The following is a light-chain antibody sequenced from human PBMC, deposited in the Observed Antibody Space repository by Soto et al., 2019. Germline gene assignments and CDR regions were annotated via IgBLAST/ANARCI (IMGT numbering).Light chain of an antibody. Sequence: EIVLTQSPDTLSLSPGETAALSCRASQSFTNSFLAWYQQRTGQPPRLLVYGTSNRAVGIPDRFSGSGSGTDFTLTISGLEPEDFAVYYCQRYGDSPTFGPGTKVEVK. CDR3: QRYGDSPT. V-gene: IGKV3-20*01. J-gene: IGKJ1*01. CDR2: GTS. CDR1: QSFTNSF.